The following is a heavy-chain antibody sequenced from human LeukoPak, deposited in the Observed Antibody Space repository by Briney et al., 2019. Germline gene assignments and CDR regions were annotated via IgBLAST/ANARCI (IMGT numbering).Heavy chain of an antibody. CDR3: ARGAPRCGGNSFPLY. Sequence: SETLSLTCAVYGGSFSGYYWSWIRQPPGKGLEWIGEINHSGSTNYNPSLKSRVTISVDTSKNQFSLRLSSVTAADTAVYYCARGAPRCGGNSFPLYWGQGTLVTVSS. D-gene: IGHD4-23*01. J-gene: IGHJ4*02. CDR1: GGSFSGYY. CDR2: INHSGST. V-gene: IGHV4-34*01.